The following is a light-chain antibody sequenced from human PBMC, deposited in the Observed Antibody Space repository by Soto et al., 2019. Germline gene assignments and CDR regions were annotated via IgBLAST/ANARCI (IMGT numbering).Light chain of an antibody. CDR3: QQCAYSPRT. CDR1: QSIGNNY. J-gene: IGKJ1*01. V-gene: IGKV3-20*01. Sequence: PGERATISCRASQSIGNNYLAWYQQKPGQAPRLLIYDASSRATGIPDRFTGSGSGADFALTISRLEPEDFAVYYCQQCAYSPRTLGQGTKVEVK. CDR2: DAS.